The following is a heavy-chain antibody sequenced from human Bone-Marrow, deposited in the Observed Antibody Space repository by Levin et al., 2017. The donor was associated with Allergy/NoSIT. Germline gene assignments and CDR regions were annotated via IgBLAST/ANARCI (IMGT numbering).Heavy chain of an antibody. CDR3: ARANCGDDCFNDAFEI. V-gene: IGHV1-8*01. D-gene: IGHD2-21*02. CDR2: INPDSGIP. CDR1: GYTFTRYD. Sequence: EASVKVSCMTSGYTFTRYDINWVRQAAGQGLEWMGWINPDSGIPGYSRRFQGRVSMTTNTSISTAYMELSGLTSDDTAVYYCARANCGDDCFNDAFEIWGGGTVVTVSA. J-gene: IGHJ3*02.